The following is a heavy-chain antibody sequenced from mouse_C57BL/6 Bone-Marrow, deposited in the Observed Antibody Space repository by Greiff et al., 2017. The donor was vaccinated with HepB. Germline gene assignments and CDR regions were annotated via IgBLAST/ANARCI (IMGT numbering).Heavy chain of an antibody. D-gene: IGHD1-1*01. V-gene: IGHV1-52*01. CDR3: ARAMGYYGSSSWYFDV. CDR1: GYTFTSYW. J-gene: IGHJ1*03. CDR2: IDPSDSET. Sequence: VQLQQPGAELVRPGSSVKLSCKASGYTFTSYWMHWVKQRPIQGLEWIGNIDPSDSETHYNQKFKDKATLTVDKSSSTAYMQLSSLTSEDSAVYCCARAMGYYGSSSWYFDVWGTGTTVTVSS.